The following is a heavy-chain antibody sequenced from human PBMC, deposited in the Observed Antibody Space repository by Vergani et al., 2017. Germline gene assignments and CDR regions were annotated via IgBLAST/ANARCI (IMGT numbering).Heavy chain of an antibody. CDR2: IIPILGIA. CDR3: ARGTEGFALAGPSTYCSGGSCYLVGGLDY. D-gene: IGHD2-15*01. Sequence: QVQLVQSGAEVKKPGASVKVSCKASGYTFTSYGISWVRQAPGQGLEWMGRIIPILGIANYAQKFQGRVTITADKSTSTAYMELSSLRSEDTAVYYCARGTEGFALAGPSTYCSGGSCYLVGGLDYWGQGTLVTVSS. V-gene: IGHV1-69*04. CDR1: GYTFTSYG. J-gene: IGHJ4*02.